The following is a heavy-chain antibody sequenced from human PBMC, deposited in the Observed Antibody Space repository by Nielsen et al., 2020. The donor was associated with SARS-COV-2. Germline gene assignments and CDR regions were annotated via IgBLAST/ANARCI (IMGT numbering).Heavy chain of an antibody. V-gene: IGHV4-61*08. CDR3: ARGGASSGWPTGFDY. CDR1: GGSISSGGYY. D-gene: IGHD6-19*01. Sequence: SETLSLTCTVSGGSISSGGYYWSWIRQPPGKGLEWIGYIYYSGSTNYNPSLKSRVTISVDTSKNQFSLKLSSVTAADTAVYYCARGGASSGWPTGFDYWGQGTLVTVSS. J-gene: IGHJ4*02. CDR2: IYYSGST.